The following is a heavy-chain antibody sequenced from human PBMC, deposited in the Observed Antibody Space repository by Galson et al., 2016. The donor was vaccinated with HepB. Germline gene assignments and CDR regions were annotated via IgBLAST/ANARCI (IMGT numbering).Heavy chain of an antibody. D-gene: IGHD4-11*01. V-gene: IGHV3-33*01. Sequence: SLRLSCAASGPTFSNYAMHWVRQAPGKGLEWVAVVWYDGSNKFYADSVKGRFTVSRDNSKNTMYLQMSSLRVEDTAVYYCATSKAAYFDNWGQGALVTVSS. J-gene: IGHJ4*02. CDR2: VWYDGSNK. CDR1: GPTFSNYA. CDR3: ATSKAAYFDN.